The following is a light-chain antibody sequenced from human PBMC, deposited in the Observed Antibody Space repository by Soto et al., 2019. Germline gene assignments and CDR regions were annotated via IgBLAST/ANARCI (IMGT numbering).Light chain of an antibody. Sequence: QSALTQPASVSGSPGQSITISCTGTSSDVGDYNYVSWYQQHPGKAPKLMISDVSNRPSGVSNRFSGSKSGNTASLTISGLQAEDEADYYCCSYTSSSTLVVFGTGTKLTVL. J-gene: IGLJ1*01. CDR2: DVS. CDR1: SSDVGDYNY. CDR3: CSYTSSSTLVV. V-gene: IGLV2-14*01.